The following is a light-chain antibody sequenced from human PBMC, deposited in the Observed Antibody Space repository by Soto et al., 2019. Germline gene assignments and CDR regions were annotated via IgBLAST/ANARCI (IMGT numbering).Light chain of an antibody. J-gene: IGLJ3*02. V-gene: IGLV2-8*01. CDR3: SSYVGRNNFV. CDR1: SSDVGGYNY. CDR2: EVT. Sequence: QSALTQPPSASGSLGQSVTISCTGTSSDVGGYNYVSWYQQHPGKAPILMMYEVTERPSGVPDRFSGSKSGNTASLTVSGLQSEDEADYYCSSYVGRNNFVFGGGTKVTVL.